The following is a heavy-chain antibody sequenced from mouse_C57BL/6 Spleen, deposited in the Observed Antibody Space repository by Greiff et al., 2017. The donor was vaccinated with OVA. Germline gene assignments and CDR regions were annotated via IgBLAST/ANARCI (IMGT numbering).Heavy chain of an antibody. J-gene: IGHJ4*01. CDR2: IYPSDSET. CDR3: ARGDYAMGY. Sequence: QVQLQQPGAELVRPGSSVKLSCKASGYTFTSYWMDWVKQRPGQGLEWIGNIYPSDSETHYNQKFKDKATLTVDKSSSTAYMQLSSLTSEDSAVYYCARGDYAMGYWGQGTSVTVSS. V-gene: IGHV1-61*01. CDR1: GYTFTSYW.